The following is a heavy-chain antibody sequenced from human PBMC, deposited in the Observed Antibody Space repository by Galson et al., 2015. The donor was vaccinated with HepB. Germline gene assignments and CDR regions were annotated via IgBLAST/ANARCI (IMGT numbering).Heavy chain of an antibody. CDR2: INPNTGGT. J-gene: IGHJ4*02. Sequence: SVKVSCKASGYTFTSYYIHWVRQAPGQGLEWMGRINPNTGGTKYAQKFQGRVTMTRDTSINPAYMELSRLRFDDTVVYYCARDSGSYPNHFDYWGQGTLVIVSS. CDR3: ARDSGSYPNHFDY. V-gene: IGHV1-2*05. CDR1: GYTFTSYY. D-gene: IGHD1-26*01.